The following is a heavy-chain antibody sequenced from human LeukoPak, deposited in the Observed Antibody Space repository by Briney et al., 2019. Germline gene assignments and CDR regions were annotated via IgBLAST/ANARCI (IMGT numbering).Heavy chain of an antibody. D-gene: IGHD3-22*01. CDR1: GFTFSSYS. J-gene: IGHJ4*02. Sequence: GGSLRLSCAASGFTFSSYSMNWVRQAPGKGLEWVSYISSSSSTVYYADSVKGRFTISRDNAKNSPYLQMNSLRAEDTAVYYCARDSNYYDSSGYYSMIDYWGQGTLVTVSS. CDR3: ARDSNYYDSSGYYSMIDY. V-gene: IGHV3-48*01. CDR2: ISSSSSTV.